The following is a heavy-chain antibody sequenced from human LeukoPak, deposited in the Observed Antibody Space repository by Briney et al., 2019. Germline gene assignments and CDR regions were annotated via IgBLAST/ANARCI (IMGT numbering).Heavy chain of an antibody. CDR3: ARASSNGIHCSSTSCYICLDWFDP. CDR2: ISYDGSNK. V-gene: IGHV3-30-3*01. CDR1: GFTFSSYA. J-gene: IGHJ5*02. Sequence: GGSLRLSCAASGFTFSSYAMHWVRQAPGKGLEWVAVISYDGSNKYYADSVKGRFTISRDNSKNTLYLQMNSLRAEETAVYYCARASSNGIHCSSTSCYICLDWFDPWGQGTLVTVSS. D-gene: IGHD2-2*02.